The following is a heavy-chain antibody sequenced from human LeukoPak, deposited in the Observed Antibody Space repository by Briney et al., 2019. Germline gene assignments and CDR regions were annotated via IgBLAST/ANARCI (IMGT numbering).Heavy chain of an antibody. D-gene: IGHD1-1*01. CDR1: GFTFSSYA. CDR2: ISYDGSNK. J-gene: IGHJ3*02. Sequence: GGSLRLSCAASGFTFSSYAMHWVRQAPGKGLEWVAVISYDGSNKYYADSVKGRFTISRDNSKNTLYLQMNSLRAEDTAVYYCAREFVFVANWNRKDAFDIWGQGAMVTVSS. V-gene: IGHV3-30-3*01. CDR3: AREFVFVANWNRKDAFDI.